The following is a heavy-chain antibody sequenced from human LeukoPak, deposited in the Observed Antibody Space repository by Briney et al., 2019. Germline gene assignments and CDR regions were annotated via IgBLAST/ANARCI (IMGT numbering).Heavy chain of an antibody. V-gene: IGHV1-2*02. Sequence: ASVKVSCKSSGYGFIDYYIHWVRQAPGQGLEWMGWINPNSGATNSAQNLQGRVTLTRDKSMSTAYLDLSGLTFDDTAVYYCARSRMTTVPGFDYWGQGTLVTVSS. J-gene: IGHJ4*02. CDR1: GYGFIDYY. D-gene: IGHD1-1*01. CDR2: INPNSGAT. CDR3: ARSRMTTVPGFDY.